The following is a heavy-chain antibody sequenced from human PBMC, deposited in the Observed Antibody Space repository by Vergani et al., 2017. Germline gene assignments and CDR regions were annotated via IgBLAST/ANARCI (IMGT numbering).Heavy chain of an antibody. Sequence: QVQLVQSGAEVKKPGSSVKVSCKASGGTFSSYAISWVRQAPGQGLEWMGRIIPIFGTANYAQKFQGRVTITADESTSTAYMELSSLRSEDTAVYYCAREPANCSGGSCPRLNWFDPWGQGTLVTVSS. CDR2: IIPIFGTA. CDR1: GGTFSSYA. V-gene: IGHV1-69*18. CDR3: AREPANCSGGSCPRLNWFDP. J-gene: IGHJ5*02. D-gene: IGHD2-15*01.